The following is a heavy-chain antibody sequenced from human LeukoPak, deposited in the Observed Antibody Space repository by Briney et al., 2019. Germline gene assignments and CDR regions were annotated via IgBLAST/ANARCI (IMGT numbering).Heavy chain of an antibody. CDR1: GFTFSSYS. CDR2: ISSSSSYI. Sequence: PGGSLRISCAASGFTFSSYSMNWVRQAPGKGLEWVSSISSSSSYIYYADSVKGRFTISRDNAKNSLYLQMNSLRAEDTAVYYCARERGVYYDSTEIDYWGQGTLVTVSS. J-gene: IGHJ4*02. D-gene: IGHD3-22*01. V-gene: IGHV3-21*01. CDR3: ARERGVYYDSTEIDY.